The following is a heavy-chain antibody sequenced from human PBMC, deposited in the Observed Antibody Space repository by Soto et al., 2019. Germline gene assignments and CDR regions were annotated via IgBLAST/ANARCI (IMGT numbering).Heavy chain of an antibody. V-gene: IGHV4-39*01. Sequence: QLQLQESGPGLVKPSETLSLTCTVSGGSISSSSYYWGWIRQPPGKGLEWIGSIYYSGSTYYNPSLKGRVTISVDTSKNQFSLKLSSVTAADTAVYYCARLRLRIAAAGNHYYYYYMDVWGKGTTVTVSS. CDR2: IYYSGST. CDR3: ARLRLRIAAAGNHYYYYYMDV. J-gene: IGHJ6*03. CDR1: GGSISSSSYY. D-gene: IGHD6-13*01.